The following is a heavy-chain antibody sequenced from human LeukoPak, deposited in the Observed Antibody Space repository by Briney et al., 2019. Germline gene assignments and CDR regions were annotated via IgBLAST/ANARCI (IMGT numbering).Heavy chain of an antibody. CDR3: ARVDGVRGVIGY. Sequence: SETLSLTCTVSGGSISSYYWSWIRQPPGKGLEWIGYIYYSGSTNYNPSLKSRVTISVDTSKNQFSLKLNSVTAADTAVYFCARVDGVRGVIGYWGQGTLVTVSS. D-gene: IGHD3-10*01. V-gene: IGHV4-59*01. J-gene: IGHJ4*02. CDR1: GGSISSYY. CDR2: IYYSGST.